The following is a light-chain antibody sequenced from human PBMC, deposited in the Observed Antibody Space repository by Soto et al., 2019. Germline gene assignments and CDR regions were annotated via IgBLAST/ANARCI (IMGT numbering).Light chain of an antibody. V-gene: IGKV1-39*01. Sequence: GDSVTITCRASQDVRDDLGWYQQKPGKAPKLLIYAASSLQSGVPPRFSGSGSGTDFTLTISSLQPEDFATYYCQQSYSTPQTFGQGTKVDIK. CDR3: QQSYSTPQT. J-gene: IGKJ1*01. CDR1: QDVRDD. CDR2: AAS.